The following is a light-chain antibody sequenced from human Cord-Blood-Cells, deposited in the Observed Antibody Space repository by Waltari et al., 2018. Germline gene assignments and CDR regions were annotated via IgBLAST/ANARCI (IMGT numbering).Light chain of an antibody. V-gene: IGLV2-8*01. CDR3: SSYAGSNKLVV. J-gene: IGLJ2*01. Sequence: QSALTQPPSASGSPGPSVPLSCTGTSSDVGGYNYVSWYQQPPGKPPKLMIYEVSKRPSGVPDRFSGSKSGNTASLIVSGLQAEDEADYYCSSYAGSNKLVVFGGGTKLTVL. CDR1: SSDVGGYNY. CDR2: EVS.